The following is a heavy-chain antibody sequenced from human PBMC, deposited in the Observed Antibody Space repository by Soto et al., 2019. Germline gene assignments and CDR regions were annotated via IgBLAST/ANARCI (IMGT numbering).Heavy chain of an antibody. J-gene: IGHJ5*02. CDR1: GFTFSSYG. Sequence: PGGSLRLSCAASGFTFSSYGMHWVRQAPGKGLEWVAVIWYDGSNKYYADSVKGRFTISRDNSKNTLYLQMNSLRAEDTAVYYCARDPGPKWARPTQNNWIDLWGQATLVTGSS. CDR2: IWYDGSNK. V-gene: IGHV3-33*01. CDR3: ARDPGPKWARPTQNNWIDL. D-gene: IGHD1-26*01.